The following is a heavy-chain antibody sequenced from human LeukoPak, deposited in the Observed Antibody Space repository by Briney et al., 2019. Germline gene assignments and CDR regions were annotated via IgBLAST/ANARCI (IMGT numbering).Heavy chain of an antibody. V-gene: IGHV4-30-2*01. Sequence: KPSETLSLTCAVSGGSISSGGYSWSWIRQPPGKGLEWIGYIYHSGSTYYNPSLKSRVTISVDTSKNQFSLKLSSVTAADTAVYYCARAAAGSYYYYGMDVWGQGTTVTVSS. J-gene: IGHJ6*02. CDR1: GGSISSGGYS. D-gene: IGHD6-25*01. CDR3: ARAAAGSYYYYGMDV. CDR2: IYHSGST.